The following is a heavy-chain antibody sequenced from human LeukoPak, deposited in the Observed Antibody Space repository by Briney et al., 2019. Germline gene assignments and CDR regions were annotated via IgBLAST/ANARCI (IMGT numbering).Heavy chain of an antibody. Sequence: QPGRSLRLSCAASGFTFSSYGMYWVRQAPGKGLEWVAVIWYDGSNKYYADSVRGRFTISRDNSKNTLYLQMNSLRAEDTAVYYCARGAGTPDAFDIWGQGTMVTASS. CDR1: GFTFSSYG. CDR3: ARGAGTPDAFDI. J-gene: IGHJ3*02. CDR2: IWYDGSNK. V-gene: IGHV3-33*07. D-gene: IGHD6-13*01.